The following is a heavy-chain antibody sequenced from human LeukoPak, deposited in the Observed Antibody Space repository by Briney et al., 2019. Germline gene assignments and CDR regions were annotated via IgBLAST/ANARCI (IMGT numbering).Heavy chain of an antibody. Sequence: GESLKISCKGSGYSFTSYWIGWVRQMPGKGLKWMGIIYPGDSDARYSPSFQGQVTISADKSISTAYLQWSSLKASGTAMYYCARQAAESSNWFDPWGQGTLVTVSS. J-gene: IGHJ5*02. D-gene: IGHD6-13*01. CDR1: GYSFTSYW. CDR3: ARQAAESSNWFDP. V-gene: IGHV5-51*01. CDR2: IYPGDSDA.